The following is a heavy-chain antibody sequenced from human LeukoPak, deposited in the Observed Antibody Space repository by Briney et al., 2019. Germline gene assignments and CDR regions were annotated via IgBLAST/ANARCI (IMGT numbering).Heavy chain of an antibody. V-gene: IGHV3-23*01. D-gene: IGHD1-26*01. J-gene: IGHJ4*02. CDR2: ISGSGGTT. CDR1: GFTFSSYA. CDR3: AKDRILANFAGGFDY. Sequence: GGSLRLSCAASGFTFSSYAMSWVRQAPGKGLEWVSAISGSGGTTFYADSVKGRFTISRDNSKNTLYFQLHSLRAEDTALYYCAKDRILANFAGGFDYWGQGTPVTVSS.